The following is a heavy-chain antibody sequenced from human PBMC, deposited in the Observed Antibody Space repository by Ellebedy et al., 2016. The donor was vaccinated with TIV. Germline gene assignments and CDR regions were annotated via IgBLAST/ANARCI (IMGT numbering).Heavy chain of an antibody. D-gene: IGHD4-23*01. CDR3: AAHRGGTSDFDS. Sequence: MPSETLSLTCTVSGDSIVSSTYTRDWIRQPPGKGLEWIGSMFYNGGTYYNPSLGSRVTVSRDTSKTQFSLTLRSATAADTAVYYCAAHRGGTSDFDSWGQGALVTVSS. V-gene: IGHV4-39*01. J-gene: IGHJ4*02. CDR2: MFYNGGT. CDR1: GDSIVSSTYT.